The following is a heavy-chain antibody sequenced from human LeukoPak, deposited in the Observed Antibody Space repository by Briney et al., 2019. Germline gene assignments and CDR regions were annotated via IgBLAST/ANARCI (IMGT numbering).Heavy chain of an antibody. J-gene: IGHJ4*02. V-gene: IGHV5-51*01. D-gene: IGHD3-10*01. CDR1: GYTFTNYW. CDR2: IYPGDSDT. CDR3: ARPLTILRGVVTSSDY. Sequence: PGESLKISCQGSGYTFTNYWIGWVRQMPGKGLEWMGIIYPGDSDTRYGPSFQGQVTISADKFISTAYLQWSSLKASDTAMYYCARPLTILRGVVTSSDYWGQGTLVTVSS.